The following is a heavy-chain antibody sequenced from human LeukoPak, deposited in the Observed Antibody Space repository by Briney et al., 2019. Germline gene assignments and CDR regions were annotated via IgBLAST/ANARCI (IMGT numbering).Heavy chain of an antibody. V-gene: IGHV4-30-4*08. CDR3: ARDCSSTSDVDAFDI. Sequence: SETLSLTCTVSGGSISSGDYYWSWIRQPPGKGLEWIGYIYYSGSTYYNPSLKSRVTISVDTSKNQFSLKLSSVTAADTAVYYCARDCSSTSDVDAFDIWGQGTMVTVPS. J-gene: IGHJ3*02. CDR2: IYYSGST. D-gene: IGHD2-2*01. CDR1: GGSISSGDYY.